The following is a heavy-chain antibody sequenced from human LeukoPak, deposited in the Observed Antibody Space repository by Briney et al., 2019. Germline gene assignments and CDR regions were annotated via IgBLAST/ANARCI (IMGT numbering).Heavy chain of an antibody. CDR2: IYPSGGGT. CDR1: GYTFTKYY. J-gene: IGHJ6*02. CDR3: ATWGSSSSPLPSMDV. V-gene: IGHV1-46*01. Sequence: ASVKVSCKASGYTFTKYYMHWVRQAPGQGLEWMGIIYPSGGGTTYAQQFQGRVTMARDTSTTTVYMELSSLRSEDTAVYYCATWGSSSSPLPSMDVWGQGTTVIVSS. D-gene: IGHD6-13*01.